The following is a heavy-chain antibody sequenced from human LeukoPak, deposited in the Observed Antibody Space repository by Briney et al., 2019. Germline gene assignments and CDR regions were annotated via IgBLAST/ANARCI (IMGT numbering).Heavy chain of an antibody. CDR2: INPNSGGT. CDR1: GYTFSDYY. D-gene: IGHD2-2*01. Sequence: ASVKVSCKASGYTFSDYYIHWVRQAPGQGLEWMGWINPNSGGTDYAQKFQGRVTMTRDTSINTAYTDLSRLTSDDTAVYYCARAYCSTTTCPRGYYHYSVDVWGKGTTVTVSS. V-gene: IGHV1-2*02. CDR3: ARAYCSTTTCPRGYYHYSVDV. J-gene: IGHJ6*03.